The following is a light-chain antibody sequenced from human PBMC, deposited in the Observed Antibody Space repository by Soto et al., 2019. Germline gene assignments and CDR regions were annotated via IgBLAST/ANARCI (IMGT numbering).Light chain of an antibody. CDR1: SSDVGKYNY. Sequence: QSALTQPASVSGSPGQSITISCTGTSSDVGKYNYVSWYQQHPAKAPKLMIFEVSNRPSGVSNRFSGSKSGNTASLTISGRQAEDEDEYYCSSYTGSSMNPLVFGGGTKLTVL. CDR3: SSYTGSSMNPLV. CDR2: EVS. J-gene: IGLJ2*01. V-gene: IGLV2-14*01.